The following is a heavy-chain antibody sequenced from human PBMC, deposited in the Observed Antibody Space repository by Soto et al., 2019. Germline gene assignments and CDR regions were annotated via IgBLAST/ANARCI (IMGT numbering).Heavy chain of an antibody. J-gene: IGHJ6*02. Sequence: EVQLVQSGAEVKKPGESLKISCKGSGYSFTSYWIGWVRQMPGKGLEWMGIIYPGDSDTRYSPSFQGKDTISAAKSISTAYLQWSSLKAANTDMYSCARKRPHDNYYYGMDVGGHGTTVTVSS. CDR3: ARKRPHDNYYYGMDV. CDR1: GYSFTSYW. CDR2: IYPGDSDT. D-gene: IGHD1-1*01. V-gene: IGHV5-51*01.